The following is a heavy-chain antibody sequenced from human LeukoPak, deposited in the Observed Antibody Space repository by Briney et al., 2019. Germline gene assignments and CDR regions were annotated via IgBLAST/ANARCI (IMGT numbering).Heavy chain of an antibody. CDR2: FDPEDGET. CDR3: ATRDSSGYYYLGFDY. D-gene: IGHD3-22*01. CDR1: GYTLTELS. J-gene: IGHJ4*02. Sequence: ASVKVSCKVSGYTLTELSMHWVRQAPGKGLEWMGGFDPEDGETIYAQKFQGRVTMTEDTSTDTAYMELSSLRSEDTAVYYCATRDSSGYYYLGFDYWAREPWSPSPQ. V-gene: IGHV1-24*01.